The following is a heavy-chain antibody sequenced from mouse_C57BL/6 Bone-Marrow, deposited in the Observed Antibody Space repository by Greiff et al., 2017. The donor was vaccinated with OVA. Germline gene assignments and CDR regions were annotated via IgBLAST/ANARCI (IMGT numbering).Heavy chain of an antibody. CDR2: IDPSDSYT. J-gene: IGHJ2*01. D-gene: IGHD3-3*01. V-gene: IGHV1-69*01. Sequence: QVQLQQPGAELVMPGASVKLSCKASGYTFTSYWMHWVKQRPGQGLEWIGEIDPSDSYTNHNQKFKGKSTLTVDKSSSTAYMQLSSLTSEDSAVYYCARRGWDDYWGQGTTLTVSS. CDR3: ARRGWDDY. CDR1: GYTFTSYW.